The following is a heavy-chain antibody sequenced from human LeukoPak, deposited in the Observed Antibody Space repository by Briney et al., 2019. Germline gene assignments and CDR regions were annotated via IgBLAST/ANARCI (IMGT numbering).Heavy chain of an antibody. V-gene: IGHV4-38-2*01. D-gene: IGHD1-26*01. CDR2: IYYSGST. J-gene: IGHJ4*02. CDR3: ARLGGSYFDY. CDR1: GFTFSNAW. Sequence: PGGSLRLSCAASGFTFSNAWMSWVRQPPGKGLEWIGSIYYSGSTYYNPSLKSRVTISVDTSKNQFSLKLSSVTAADTAVYYCARLGGSYFDYWGQGTPVTVSS.